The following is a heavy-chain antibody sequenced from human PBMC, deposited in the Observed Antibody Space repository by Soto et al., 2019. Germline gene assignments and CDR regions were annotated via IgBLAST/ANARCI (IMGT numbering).Heavy chain of an antibody. J-gene: IGHJ3*02. D-gene: IGHD3-22*01. V-gene: IGHV4-30-2*01. CDR2: IYHSGST. CDR3: ARGFYDSSGYYYENAFDI. Sequence: QLQLQESGSGLVKPSQTLSLTCAVSGGSISSGGYSWSWIRQPPGKGLEWIGYIYHSGSTYYNPSLKSRVTTSVDRSKNQFSLKLSSVTAADTAVYYCARGFYDSSGYYYENAFDIWGQGTMVTVSS. CDR1: GGSISSGGYS.